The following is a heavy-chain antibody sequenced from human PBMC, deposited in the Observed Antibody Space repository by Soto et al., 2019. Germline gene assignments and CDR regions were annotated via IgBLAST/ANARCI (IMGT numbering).Heavy chain of an antibody. CDR2: ISGSGGST. Sequence: GGPLRPSGAASGFTFRSYGMSWGPQAPGKGLEWVSAISGSGGSTYYADSVKGRFTISRDNSKNTLYLQMNSLRAEDTAVYYCAKGGTFDAFDIWGQGTMVTVSS. V-gene: IGHV3-23*01. CDR3: AKGGTFDAFDI. J-gene: IGHJ3*02. D-gene: IGHD3-16*01. CDR1: GFTFRSYG.